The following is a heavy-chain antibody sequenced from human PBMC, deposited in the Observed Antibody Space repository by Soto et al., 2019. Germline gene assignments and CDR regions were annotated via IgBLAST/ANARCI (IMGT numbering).Heavy chain of an antibody. CDR1: GYNFTTFW. D-gene: IGHD4-17*01. CDR3: ARDWAVTTFDY. Sequence: GESLKISCKGSGYNFTTFWIGWVRQVPGKGLEWMGVIYPGDSETKYSPDFEGQVTISADRSTNTAYLQWRSLRAEDTAVYYCARDWAVTTFDYWGQGTLVTVSS. J-gene: IGHJ4*02. CDR2: IYPGDSET. V-gene: IGHV5-51*01.